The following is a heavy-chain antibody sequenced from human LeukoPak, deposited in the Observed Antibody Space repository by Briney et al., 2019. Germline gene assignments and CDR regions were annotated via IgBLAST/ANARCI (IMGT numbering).Heavy chain of an antibody. CDR2: ISSSGSTI. D-gene: IGHD4-17*01. J-gene: IGHJ4*02. V-gene: IGHV3-11*04. Sequence: PGGSLRLSCAASGFTFSDYYMSWIRQAPGKGLEWVSYISSSGSTIYYADSVKGRFTISRDNAKNSLYLQMNSLRAEDTAVYYCASVLYGDYASYFDYWGQGTLVTVSS. CDR1: GFTFSDYY. CDR3: ASVLYGDYASYFDY.